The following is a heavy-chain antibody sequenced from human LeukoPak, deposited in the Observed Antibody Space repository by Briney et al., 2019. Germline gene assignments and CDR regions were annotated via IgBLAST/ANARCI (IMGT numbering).Heavy chain of an antibody. J-gene: IGHJ4*02. CDR3: AREAVAGTSDFDY. V-gene: IGHV1-2*04. D-gene: IGHD6-19*01. Sequence: GASVKVSCKASGYTFTGYYMHWVRQAPGQGLEWMGWINPNSGGTNYAQKFQGWVTMTRDTSIGTAYMELSRLRSDDTAVYYCAREAVAGTSDFDYWGQGTLVTVSS. CDR2: INPNSGGT. CDR1: GYTFTGYY.